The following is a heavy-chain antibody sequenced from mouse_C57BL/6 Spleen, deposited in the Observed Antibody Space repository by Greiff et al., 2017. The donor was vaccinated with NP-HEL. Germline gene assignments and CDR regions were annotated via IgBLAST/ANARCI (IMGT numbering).Heavy chain of an antibody. CDR2: IRSKSNNYAT. V-gene: IGHV10-1*01. CDR3: VRHRWDYGSSYGDYFDY. D-gene: IGHD1-1*01. J-gene: IGHJ2*01. CDR1: GFSFNTYA. Sequence: EVQGVESGGGLVQPKGSLKLSCAASGFSFNTYAMNWVRQAPGKGLEWVARIRSKSNNYATYYADSVKDRFTISRDDSESMLYLQMNNLKTEDTAMYYCVRHRWDYGSSYGDYFDYWGQGTTLTVSS.